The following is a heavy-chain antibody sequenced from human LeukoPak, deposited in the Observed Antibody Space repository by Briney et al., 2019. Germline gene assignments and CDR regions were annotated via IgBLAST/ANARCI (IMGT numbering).Heavy chain of an antibody. D-gene: IGHD3-10*01. Sequence: GASVKVSCKASGYTFTSYDINWVRQATGQGLEWMGWMNPNSGNTGYAQKFQGRVTMTRNTSISTAYMELSSLRSEDTAVYYCARGRLFRGGENWFAPWAQETLFTVSS. CDR1: GYTFTSYD. J-gene: IGHJ5*02. CDR2: MNPNSGNT. CDR3: ARGRLFRGGENWFAP. V-gene: IGHV1-8*01.